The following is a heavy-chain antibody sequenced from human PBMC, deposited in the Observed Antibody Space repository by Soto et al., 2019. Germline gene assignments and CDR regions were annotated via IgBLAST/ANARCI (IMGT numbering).Heavy chain of an antibody. CDR3: ATATALTMIVVVPGDY. V-gene: IGHV1-24*01. CDR2: FDPEDGET. D-gene: IGHD3-22*01. CDR1: GYTLTELS. J-gene: IGHJ4*02. Sequence: ASVKVSCKVSGYTLTELSMHWVRQAPGKGLEWMGGFDPEDGETIYAQKFQGRVTMTEGTSTDTAYMELSSLRSEDTAVYYCATATALTMIVVVPGDYWGQGTLVTVSS.